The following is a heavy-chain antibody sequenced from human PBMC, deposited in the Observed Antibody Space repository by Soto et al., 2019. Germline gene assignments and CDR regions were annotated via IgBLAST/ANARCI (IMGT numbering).Heavy chain of an antibody. CDR3: ARDYFRLGYFDY. D-gene: IGHD3-9*01. Sequence: LSLTCTVSGASISSGAYFWSWIRQHPGKGLEWIGHIYFSGATDYNPSLKSRVTISLDTSKTQFSLNLSSVTAADTAVYYCARDYFRLGYFDYWGQGARVTVS. J-gene: IGHJ4*02. V-gene: IGHV4-31*03. CDR1: GASISSGAYF. CDR2: IYFSGAT.